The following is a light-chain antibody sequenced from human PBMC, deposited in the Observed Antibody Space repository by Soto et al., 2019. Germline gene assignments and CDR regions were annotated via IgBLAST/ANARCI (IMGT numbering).Light chain of an antibody. V-gene: IGLV2-14*01. CDR3: SSYTSISIPYV. CDR1: SSDVGAYNY. Sequence: QSALTQPASVSGSPGQSISISCTGTSSDVGAYNYVSWYQHHPGKAPKLMIYEVSYRPSGVSNRFSGSKSGNTASLTISGLQAEDEADYYCSSYTSISIPYVFGTGTKVTVL. J-gene: IGLJ1*01. CDR2: EVS.